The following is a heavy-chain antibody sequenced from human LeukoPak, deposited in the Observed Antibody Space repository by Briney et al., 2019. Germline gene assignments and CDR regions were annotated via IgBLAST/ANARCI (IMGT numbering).Heavy chain of an antibody. CDR1: GFTFSSYG. CDR3: AKGGRLQIHDY. CDR2: ISGSGGST. D-gene: IGHD2-15*01. V-gene: IGHV3-23*01. J-gene: IGHJ4*02. Sequence: GGSLRLSCAASGFTFSSYGMHWVRQAPGKGLEWVSAISGSGGSTYYADSVKGRFTISRDNSKNTLYLQMNSLRAEDTAVYYCAKGGRLQIHDYWGQGTLVTVSS.